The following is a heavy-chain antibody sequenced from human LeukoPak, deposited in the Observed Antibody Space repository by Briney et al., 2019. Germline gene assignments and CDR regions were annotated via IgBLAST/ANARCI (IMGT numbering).Heavy chain of an antibody. Sequence: PSQTLSLTCTVSGGSINSDVYYWSWVRQHPEKGLEYIGHIYYSGSTYYNPSLKSRLTISVDTSKNQFSLKLSSVTAADTAVYYCARTGSSSWTNFYYYMDVWGKGPRSPSP. CDR3: ARTGSSSWTNFYYYMDV. D-gene: IGHD6-13*01. J-gene: IGHJ6*03. V-gene: IGHV4-31*03. CDR2: IYYSGST. CDR1: GGSINSDVYY.